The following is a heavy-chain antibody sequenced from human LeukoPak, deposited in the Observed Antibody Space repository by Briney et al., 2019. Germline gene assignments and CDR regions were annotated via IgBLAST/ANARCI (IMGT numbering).Heavy chain of an antibody. CDR1: GYTFTNYH. D-gene: IGHD5-24*01. Sequence: ASVKVPCKASGYTFTNYHIHWVRQAPGQGLEWMGIIIPNSGSTSYAQKFQGRITMTRDTSTGTVYMELSSLRSEDTAVYYCARDPGDGFDYWGQGTLVTVSS. CDR3: ARDPGDGFDY. V-gene: IGHV1-46*01. CDR2: IIPNSGST. J-gene: IGHJ4*02.